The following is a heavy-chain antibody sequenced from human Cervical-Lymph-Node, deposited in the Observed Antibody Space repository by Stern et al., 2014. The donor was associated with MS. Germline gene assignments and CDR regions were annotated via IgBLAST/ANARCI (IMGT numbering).Heavy chain of an antibody. Sequence: QITLKESGPTLVKPTQTLTLTCTFSGFSLSTSGVGVGWIRQPPGNALEWLALIYWDDDKRYSPALKSRLTITKDTSKNQVVLTMTNMDPVDTATYYCAHILIIGGVCHLAFDYWGQGTLVTVSS. J-gene: IGHJ4*02. D-gene: IGHD2-8*02. V-gene: IGHV2-5*02. CDR1: GFSLSTSGVG. CDR2: IYWDDDK. CDR3: AHILIIGGVCHLAFDY.